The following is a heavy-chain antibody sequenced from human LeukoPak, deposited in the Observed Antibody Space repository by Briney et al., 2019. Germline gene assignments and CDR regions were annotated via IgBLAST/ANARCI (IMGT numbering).Heavy chain of an antibody. CDR1: GYTFTSYG. Sequence: GASVKVSCKASGYTFTSYGISWVRQAPGQGLEWMGWISAYNGNTNYAQKLQGRVTMTTDKSTSTAYMELSSLRSEDTAVYYCAIDDQDLYHVWTSYYYYMDVWGKGTTVTVSS. D-gene: IGHD2-2*02. J-gene: IGHJ6*03. CDR3: AIDDQDLYHVWTSYYYYMDV. V-gene: IGHV1-18*01. CDR2: ISAYNGNT.